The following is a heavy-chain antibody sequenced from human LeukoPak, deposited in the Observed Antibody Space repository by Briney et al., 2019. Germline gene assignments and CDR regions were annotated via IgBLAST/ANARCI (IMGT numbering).Heavy chain of an antibody. CDR1: GGSFSGYY. J-gene: IGHJ6*03. V-gene: IGHV4-59*01. CDR3: ASRYYDFWSGYYIDNYYYYMDV. D-gene: IGHD3-3*01. CDR2: IYYSGST. Sequence: PSETLSLTCAVYGGSFSGYYWSWIRQPPGKGLEWIGYIYYSGSTNYNPSLKSRVTISVDTSKNQFSLKLSSVTAADTAVYYCASRYYDFWSGYYIDNYYYYMDVWGKGTTVTVSS.